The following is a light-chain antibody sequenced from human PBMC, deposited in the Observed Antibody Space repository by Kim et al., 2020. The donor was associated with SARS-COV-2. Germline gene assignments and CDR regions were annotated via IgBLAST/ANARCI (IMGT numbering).Light chain of an antibody. CDR1: QSVSSY. CDR3: QQRSNFLT. V-gene: IGKV3-11*01. CDR2: DAS. J-gene: IGKJ4*01. Sequence: SLSPGELATLPCMASQSVSSYLAWYQQNPCQAPRLLIYDASNRATGIPARFSGSGSGTDFPLTISSLEPEDFAVYYCQQRSNFLTFGGGTKVDIK.